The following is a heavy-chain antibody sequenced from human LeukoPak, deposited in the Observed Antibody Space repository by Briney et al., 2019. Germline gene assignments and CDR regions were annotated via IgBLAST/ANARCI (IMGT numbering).Heavy chain of an antibody. CDR2: IYYSGST. Sequence: SETLSLTCTVSGGSISSYYWSWIRQPPGKGLEWIGYIYYSGSTNYNPSLKSRVTISVDTSKNQFSLKLSSVTAADTAVYYCARHKATMWELTPQGGLDLWGQGTLVTVSS. CDR3: ARHKATMWELTPQGGLDL. V-gene: IGHV4-59*08. J-gene: IGHJ5*02. D-gene: IGHD1-26*01. CDR1: GGSISSYY.